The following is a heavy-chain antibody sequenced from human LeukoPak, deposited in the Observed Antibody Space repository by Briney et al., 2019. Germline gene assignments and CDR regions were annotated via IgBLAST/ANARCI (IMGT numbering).Heavy chain of an antibody. D-gene: IGHD3-22*01. V-gene: IGHV3-7*01. J-gene: IGHJ3*02. CDR1: GFTFSSYW. CDR2: IKQDGSEK. Sequence: GGSLRLSCAASGFTFSSYWMSWVRQAPGKGLEWVANIKQDGSEKYYVDSVKGRFTISRDNAKNSLYLQMNSLRAEDTAVYYCAKYYYDSGGYYWSDDAFDIWGQGTMVTVSS. CDR3: AKYYYDSGGYYWSDDAFDI.